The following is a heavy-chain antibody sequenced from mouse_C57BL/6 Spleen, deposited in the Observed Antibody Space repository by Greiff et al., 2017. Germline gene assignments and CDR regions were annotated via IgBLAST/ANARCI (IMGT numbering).Heavy chain of an antibody. Sequence: QVQLKESGAELVKPGASVKMSCKASGYTFTTYPIEWMKQNHGKSLEWIGNFHPYNDDTKYNEKFKGKATLTVEKSSSTIYLELSRLTSDDSAVYYCARSYGNYWYFDVWGTGTTVTVSS. J-gene: IGHJ1*03. V-gene: IGHV1-47*01. CDR3: ARSYGNYWYFDV. D-gene: IGHD2-1*01. CDR1: GYTFTTYP. CDR2: FHPYNDDT.